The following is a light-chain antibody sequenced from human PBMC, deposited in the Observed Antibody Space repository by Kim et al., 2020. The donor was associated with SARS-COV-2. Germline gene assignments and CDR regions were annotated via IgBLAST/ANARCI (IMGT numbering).Light chain of an antibody. Sequence: SPGERATLSCRASQSVSSNLAWYRQKPGQAPRLLIYGASTRATGIPARCSGSGSGTEFTLTISSLQSEDFAVDYCQQYNNWPPITFGQGTRLEIK. V-gene: IGKV3-15*01. J-gene: IGKJ5*01. CDR1: QSVSSN. CDR3: QQYNNWPPIT. CDR2: GAS.